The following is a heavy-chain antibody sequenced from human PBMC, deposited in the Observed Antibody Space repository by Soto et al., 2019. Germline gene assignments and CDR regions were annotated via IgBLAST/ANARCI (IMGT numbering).Heavy chain of an antibody. D-gene: IGHD3-10*01. CDR1: GYTFTSYG. Sequence: ASVKVSCKASGYTFTSYGISWVRQAPGQGLEWMGWINAGNGNTKYSQKFQGRVTITRDTSASTAYMELSSLRSEDTAVYYCARTLWFGELYPFDYWGQGTLVTVSS. J-gene: IGHJ4*02. CDR3: ARTLWFGELYPFDY. CDR2: INAGNGNT. V-gene: IGHV1-3*01.